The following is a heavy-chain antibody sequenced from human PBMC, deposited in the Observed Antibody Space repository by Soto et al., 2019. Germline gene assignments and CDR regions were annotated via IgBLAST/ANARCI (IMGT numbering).Heavy chain of an antibody. Sequence: GGSLRLSCAASGFTFSSYGMHWVRQAPGKGLEWVAVIWYDGSNKYYADSVKGRFTISRDNSKNTLYLQMNSLRAEDTAVYYCARESRGSGWYHWFDPWGQGTLVTVSS. D-gene: IGHD6-19*01. CDR3: ARESRGSGWYHWFDP. CDR1: GFTFSSYG. V-gene: IGHV3-33*01. CDR2: IWYDGSNK. J-gene: IGHJ5*02.